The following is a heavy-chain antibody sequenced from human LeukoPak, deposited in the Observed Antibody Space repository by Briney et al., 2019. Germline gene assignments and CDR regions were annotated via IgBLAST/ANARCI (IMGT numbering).Heavy chain of an antibody. J-gene: IGHJ4*02. Sequence: PSETLSLTCTVSGGSISSYYWSWIRQPPGKGLEWIGYIYYSGSTNYNPSLKSRVTISVNTSKNQFSLKLSSVTAADTAVYYCARRRYDSSGSSYYFDYWGQGTLVTVSS. CDR3: ARRRYDSSGSSYYFDY. V-gene: IGHV4-59*08. CDR1: GGSISSYY. D-gene: IGHD3-22*01. CDR2: IYYSGST.